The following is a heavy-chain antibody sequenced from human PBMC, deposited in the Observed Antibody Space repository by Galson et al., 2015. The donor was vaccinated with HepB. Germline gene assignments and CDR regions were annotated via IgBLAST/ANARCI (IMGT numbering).Heavy chain of an antibody. V-gene: IGHV3-23*01. CDR2: VTGSGGST. CDR3: AKDPAPGYYGSGSGWFDP. Sequence: SLRLSCAASGFTFRKYAMSWVRQAPGKGLEWVSGVTGSGGSTYYTDSVKGRFTISRDNSKNTLYLQMNSLRAEDTAVYYCAKDPAPGYYGSGSGWFDPWGQGTLVTVSS. J-gene: IGHJ5*02. CDR1: GFTFRKYA. D-gene: IGHD3-10*01.